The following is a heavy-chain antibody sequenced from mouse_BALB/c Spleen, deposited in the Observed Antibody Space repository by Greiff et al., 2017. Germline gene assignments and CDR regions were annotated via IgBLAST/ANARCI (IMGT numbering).Heavy chain of an antibody. CDR3: NARGYHYFDY. D-gene: IGHD2-14*01. Sequence: VQLKESGAELVRSGASVKLSCTASGFNIKDYYMHWVKQRPEQGLEWIGWIDPENGDTEYAPKFQGKATMTADTSSNTAYLQLSSLTSEDTAVYDCNARGYHYFDYWGEGTTLTVSS. V-gene: IGHV14-4*02. CDR2: IDPENGDT. CDR1: GFNIKDYY. J-gene: IGHJ2*01.